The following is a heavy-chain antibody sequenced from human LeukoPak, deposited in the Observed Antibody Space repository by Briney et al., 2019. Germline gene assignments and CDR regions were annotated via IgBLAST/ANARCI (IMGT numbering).Heavy chain of an antibody. V-gene: IGHV3-9*03. CDR2: ISWNSGSI. Sequence: GGSLRLSCAASGFTFDDYAMHWVRQAPGKGLEWVSGISWNSGSIGYADSVKGRFTISRDNAKNSLYLQMNSLRAEDMALYYCAKDDSSGPFDIWGQGTMVTVSS. J-gene: IGHJ3*02. D-gene: IGHD3-22*01. CDR1: GFTFDDYA. CDR3: AKDDSSGPFDI.